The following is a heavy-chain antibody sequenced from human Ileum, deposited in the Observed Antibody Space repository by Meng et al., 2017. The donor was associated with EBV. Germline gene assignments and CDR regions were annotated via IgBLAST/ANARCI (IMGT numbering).Heavy chain of an antibody. D-gene: IGHD3-10*01. CDR3: ARTYYGSYGFDY. CDR1: GYRFTAFG. J-gene: IGHJ4*02. Sequence: QVQRVESGAEVKKTGASVKVSCKASGYRFTAFGISWVRQAPGQGPEWMGWITTYNGDTKYAQKFQGRVTMTRETSTNTAYMELTSLRSDDTAVYYCARTYYGSYGFDYWGQGTLVTVSS. V-gene: IGHV1-18*01. CDR2: ITTYNGDT.